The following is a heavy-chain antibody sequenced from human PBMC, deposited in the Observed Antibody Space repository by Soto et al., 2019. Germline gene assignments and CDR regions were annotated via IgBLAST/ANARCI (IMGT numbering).Heavy chain of an antibody. CDR1: GFTFTSSA. J-gene: IGHJ4*02. V-gene: IGHV1-58*01. CDR2: IVVGSGNT. Sequence: SVKVSCKASGFTFTSSAVQWVRQARGQRLEWIGWIVVGSGNTNYAQKFQERVTITRDMSTSTAYMELSSLRSEDTAVYYCAAVIRFLEWLPFDYWGQGTLVTLSS. CDR3: AAVIRFLEWLPFDY. D-gene: IGHD3-3*01.